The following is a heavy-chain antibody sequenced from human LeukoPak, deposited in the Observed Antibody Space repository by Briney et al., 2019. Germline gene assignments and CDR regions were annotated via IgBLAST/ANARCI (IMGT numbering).Heavy chain of an antibody. CDR1: GFTFSSYA. V-gene: IGHV3-23*01. D-gene: IGHD3-10*01. CDR3: AKGGLAAGFDY. Sequence: GGSLRLSCAASGFTFSSYAMSWVRQAPGKGLEWVSTISGSGDSTYYSDSVKGRFTISRGNSRNTLYLQMNGLRAEDTAVYYCAKGGLAAGFDYWGQGSLVTVSS. CDR2: ISGSGDST. J-gene: IGHJ4*02.